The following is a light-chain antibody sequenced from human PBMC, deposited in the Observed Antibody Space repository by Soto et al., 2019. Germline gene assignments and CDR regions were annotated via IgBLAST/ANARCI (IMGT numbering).Light chain of an antibody. Sequence: DIQMTQSPSTLSASVGDRVTMTCRASQNIRTWLAWYQQKPGKAPRLLMYQASSLKSGVPSRFSGGGIGTEFSLSISSLQPDDFATYYCQQYSTYPYIFGQGTKVDIK. CDR2: QAS. V-gene: IGKV1-5*03. CDR1: QNIRTW. CDR3: QQYSTYPYI. J-gene: IGKJ2*01.